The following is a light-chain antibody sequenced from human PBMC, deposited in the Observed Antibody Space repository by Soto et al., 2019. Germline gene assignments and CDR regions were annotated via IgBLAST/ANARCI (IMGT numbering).Light chain of an antibody. Sequence: EIVMTQSPATLSVSPGERATLSCRASQSVSSNLAWYQQKPGQAPRLLIYGASTRATGIPARFSGSGSGTEFNLTISSLQSEDFAGYYCQQYNNWGTFGQGTKVEI. CDR1: QSVSSN. CDR2: GAS. CDR3: QQYNNWGT. V-gene: IGKV3-15*01. J-gene: IGKJ1*01.